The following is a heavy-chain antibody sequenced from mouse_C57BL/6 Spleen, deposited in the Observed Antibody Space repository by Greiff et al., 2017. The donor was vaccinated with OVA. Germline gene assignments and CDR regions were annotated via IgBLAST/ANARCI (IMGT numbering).Heavy chain of an antibody. CDR2: IDPSDSYT. V-gene: IGHV1-69*01. Sequence: VQLQQPGAELVMPGASVKLSCKASGYTFTSYWMHWVKQRPGQGLEWIGEIDPSDSYTNYNQKFKGKSTLTVDKSSSTAYMQLSSLTSEDSAVYYCASSSGTYYLDYWGQGTTLTVSS. CDR1: GYTFTSYW. J-gene: IGHJ2*01. D-gene: IGHD4-1*01. CDR3: ASSSGTYYLDY.